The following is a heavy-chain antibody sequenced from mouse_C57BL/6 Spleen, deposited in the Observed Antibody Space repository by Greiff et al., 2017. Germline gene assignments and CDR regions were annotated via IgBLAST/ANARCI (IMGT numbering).Heavy chain of an antibody. CDR3: ARGELGFAMDY. V-gene: IGHV1-82*01. J-gene: IGHJ4*01. D-gene: IGHD4-1*01. CDR1: GYAFSSSW. Sequence: VQLQQSEPELVKPGASVKISCKASGYAFSSSWMNWVKQRPGKGLEWIGRIYPGDGDTNYNGKFKGKATLTADKSSSTAYMQLSSLTSEDSAVYFCARGELGFAMDYWGQGTSVTVSS. CDR2: IYPGDGDT.